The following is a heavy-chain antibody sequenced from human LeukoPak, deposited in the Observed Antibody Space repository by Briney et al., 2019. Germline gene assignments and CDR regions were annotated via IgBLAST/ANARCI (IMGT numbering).Heavy chain of an antibody. Sequence: SETLSLTCTVSGGSISSSSYYWGWIRQPPGKGLEWIGSIYYSGSTYYNPSLKSRVTISVDTSKNQFSLKLSSVTAADTAVYYCARDWPSAGIFGVVYYYVDVWGKGTTVTVSS. CDR1: GGSISSSSYY. CDR3: ARDWPSAGIFGVVYYYVDV. J-gene: IGHJ6*03. V-gene: IGHV4-39*07. D-gene: IGHD3-3*01. CDR2: IYYSGST.